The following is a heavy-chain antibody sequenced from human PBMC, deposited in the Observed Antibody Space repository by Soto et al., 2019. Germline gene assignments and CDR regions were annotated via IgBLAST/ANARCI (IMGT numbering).Heavy chain of an antibody. V-gene: IGHV4-31*03. Sequence: QVQLQESGPGLVKPSQTLSLTCTVSGGSISSGGYYWSWIRQHPGKGLEWIGYIYYSGSTYYNPSLKGRVXXXVXTSKNQFSLKLSSVTAADTAVYYCARGVTMVRGVIHTPYFDYWGQGTLVTVSS. CDR2: IYYSGST. D-gene: IGHD3-10*01. CDR1: GGSISSGGYY. J-gene: IGHJ4*02. CDR3: ARGVTMVRGVIHTPYFDY.